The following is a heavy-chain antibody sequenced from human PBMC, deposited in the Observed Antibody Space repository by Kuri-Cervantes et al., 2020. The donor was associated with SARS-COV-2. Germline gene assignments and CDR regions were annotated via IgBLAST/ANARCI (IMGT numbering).Heavy chain of an antibody. D-gene: IGHD3-10*01. J-gene: IGHJ6*03. CDR2: MNPRSGNT. V-gene: IGHV1-8*01. CDR1: GYTFTSYD. CDR3: ATAGGITMVRGDPDYYYYMDV. Sequence: ASVKVSCKASGYTFTSYDINWVRQATGQGLEWMGWMNPRSGNTGYAQKFQGRVTMTRNTSISTAYMELSSLRSEDTAVYYCATAGGITMVRGDPDYYYYMDVWGKGTTVTVSS.